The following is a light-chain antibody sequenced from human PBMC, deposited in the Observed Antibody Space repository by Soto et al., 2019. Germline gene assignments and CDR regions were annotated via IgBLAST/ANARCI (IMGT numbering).Light chain of an antibody. CDR2: EVS. Sequence: QSVLTQPASVSGSPGQWITISCTGTSSDVGGYNYVSWYQQHPGKAPKLMIYEVSNRPSGVSNRFSGSKSGNTASLTISWLQADDEADYYCSSYTSSSTLVFGTGSKLTGL. CDR1: SSDVGGYNY. J-gene: IGLJ1*01. CDR3: SSYTSSSTLV. V-gene: IGLV2-14*01.